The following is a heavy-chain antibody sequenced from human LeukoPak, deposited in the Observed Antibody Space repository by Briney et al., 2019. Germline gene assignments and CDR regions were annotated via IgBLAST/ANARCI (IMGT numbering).Heavy chain of an antibody. CDR1: GFTFSGSA. J-gene: IGHJ6*03. CDR2: IRSKANSYAT. V-gene: IGHV3-73*01. D-gene: IGHD2-2*01. CDR3: TRHPIYCSSTSCYEDDYYMDV. Sequence: GGSLRLSCAASGFTFSGSAMHWVRQASGKGLEWVGRIRSKANSYATAYTASVKGRFTISRDDSKNTAYLQMNSLKTEDTAVYYCTRHPIYCSSTSCYEDDYYMDVWGKGTTVTVSS.